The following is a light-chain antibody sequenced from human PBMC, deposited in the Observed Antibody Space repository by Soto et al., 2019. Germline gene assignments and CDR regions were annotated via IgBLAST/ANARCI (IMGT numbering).Light chain of an antibody. CDR3: QQYGSSSLT. CDR1: QSVSSSY. V-gene: IGKV3-20*01. J-gene: IGKJ4*01. Sequence: EIVLTQSPGTLSLSPGERVTLSCRASQSVSSSYLAWYQQKPGQAPRLLIYGASSRATGIPDRFSGSGSGTDFTLTISRLEPEDFEVYYCQQYGSSSLTLGGGTKVDI. CDR2: GAS.